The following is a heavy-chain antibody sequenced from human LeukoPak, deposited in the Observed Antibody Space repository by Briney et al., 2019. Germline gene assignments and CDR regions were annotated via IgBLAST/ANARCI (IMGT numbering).Heavy chain of an antibody. V-gene: IGHV3-30*18. J-gene: IGHJ1*01. Sequence: GGSLRLSCAASGFTFSNYGMHWVRQAPGKGLEWVAFISYHGDTKYYADSVKGRFTISRDNSKNTLYLQMNSLRPEDAAMYKCAKDHGHSRGWLYFQHWGQGTLVTVSS. CDR1: GFTFSNYG. D-gene: IGHD6-19*01. CDR2: ISYHGDTK. CDR3: AKDHGHSRGWLYFQH.